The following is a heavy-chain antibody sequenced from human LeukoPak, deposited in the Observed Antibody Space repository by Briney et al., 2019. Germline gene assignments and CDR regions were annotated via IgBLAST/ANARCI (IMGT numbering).Heavy chain of an antibody. Sequence: QPGRSLRLSCAASGFTFSSYAMHWVGQAPGKGLEWVAVISYDGSNKYYADSVKGRFTITRDNSKNTLYLQMNSLRAEDTAVYYCAREQAFYSGYDYWGQGTLVTVSS. J-gene: IGHJ4*02. CDR1: GFTFSSYA. D-gene: IGHD5-12*01. V-gene: IGHV3-30*04. CDR2: ISYDGSNK. CDR3: AREQAFYSGYDY.